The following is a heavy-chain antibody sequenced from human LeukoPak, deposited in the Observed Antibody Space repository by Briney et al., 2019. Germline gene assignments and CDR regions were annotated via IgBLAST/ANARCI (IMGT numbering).Heavy chain of an antibody. CDR2: IYYSGST. D-gene: IGHD3-16*02. Sequence: PSETLSLTCAVSGGSISSYYWSWIRQPPGKGLEWIGYIYYSGSTNYNPSLKSRVTISVDTSKNQFSLKLSSVTAADTAVYYCARVSTANWFDPWGQGTLVTVSS. CDR1: GGSISSYY. V-gene: IGHV4-59*01. CDR3: ARVSTANWFDP. J-gene: IGHJ5*02.